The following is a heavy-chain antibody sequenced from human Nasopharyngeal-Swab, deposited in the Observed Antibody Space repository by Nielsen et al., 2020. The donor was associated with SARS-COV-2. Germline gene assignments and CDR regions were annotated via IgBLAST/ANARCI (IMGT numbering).Heavy chain of an antibody. V-gene: IGHV1-18*01. CDR3: AREAALGIAAAEDYYYYGMDV. Sequence: CVGQAPGQGLEWMGWISAYNGNTNYAQKLQGRVTMTTDTSTSTAYMELRSLRSDDTAVYYCAREAALGIAAAEDYYYYGMDVWGQGTTVTVSS. D-gene: IGHD6-13*01. CDR2: ISAYNGNT. J-gene: IGHJ6*02.